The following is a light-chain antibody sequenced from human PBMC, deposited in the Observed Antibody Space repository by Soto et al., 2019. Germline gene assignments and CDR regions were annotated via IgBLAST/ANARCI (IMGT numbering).Light chain of an antibody. CDR2: DAS. CDR3: QQYSTYSNT. CDR1: QSISSW. Sequence: DLQMTQSPSTLSASVGDRVTITCRASQSISSWLAWYQQKPGKAPKLLIYDASSLKSGVPSRFGGSGSGTEFTLTISSLQPDDFATYYCQQYSTYSNTFGQGTKLEIK. J-gene: IGKJ2*01. V-gene: IGKV1-5*01.